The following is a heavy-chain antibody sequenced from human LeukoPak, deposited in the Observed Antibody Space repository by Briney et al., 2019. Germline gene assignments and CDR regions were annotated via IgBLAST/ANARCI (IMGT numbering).Heavy chain of an antibody. CDR3: AGIRGAEIFDAFNI. J-gene: IGHJ3*02. V-gene: IGHV3-33*01. Sequence: GRSLRLSCAASGFTFSNYVMHWVRQAPGKGLEWVAVLWYDGSNEYYADSLKGRFTISRDDSKNTLYLQMNSLRAEDTAVYYCAGIRGAEIFDAFNIWGQGTVVTVSS. D-gene: IGHD3-10*01. CDR1: GFTFSNYV. CDR2: LWYDGSNE.